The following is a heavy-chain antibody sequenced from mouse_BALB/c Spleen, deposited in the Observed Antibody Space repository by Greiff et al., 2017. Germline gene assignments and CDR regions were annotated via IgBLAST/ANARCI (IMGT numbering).Heavy chain of an antibody. J-gene: IGHJ2*01. V-gene: IGHV1-9*01. CDR1: GYTFSSYW. D-gene: IGHD2-1*01. Sequence: QVQLKESGAELMKPGASVKISCKATGYTFSSYWIEWVKQRPGHGLEWIGEILPGSGSTNYNEKFKGKATFTADTSSNTAYMQLSSLTSEDSAVYYCANRKNYGNYFDYWGQGTTLTVSS. CDR2: ILPGSGST. CDR3: ANRKNYGNYFDY.